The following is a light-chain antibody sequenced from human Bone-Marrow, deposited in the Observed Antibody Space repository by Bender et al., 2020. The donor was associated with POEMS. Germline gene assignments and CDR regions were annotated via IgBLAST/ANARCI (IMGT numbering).Light chain of an antibody. CDR2: VNSDGSH. CDR1: SGHSSYT. CDR3: QTWGTGIPKV. Sequence: QIVLTQSPSASASLGASVKLTCTLNSGHSSYTIAWHQQQPQKGPRFLMKVNSDGSHIKGDGIPDRFSGSSSGAERYLTISSLQSEDEADYYCQTWGTGIPKVFGGGTKLSVL. V-gene: IGLV4-69*01. J-gene: IGLJ3*02.